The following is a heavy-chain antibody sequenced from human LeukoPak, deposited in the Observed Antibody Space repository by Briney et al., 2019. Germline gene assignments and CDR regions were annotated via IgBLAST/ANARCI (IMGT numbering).Heavy chain of an antibody. J-gene: IGHJ4*02. V-gene: IGHV1-2*02. D-gene: IGHD3-10*01. Sequence: ASVKVSCKASGFSVTGHFLHWVRQAPGQGLEWMGWINPSSGGTNYAQTFQGRVTMTRDTSISTAYMELSRLRSDDTAVYYCARVLGNTMVRGVIRPFDYWGQGTLVTVSS. CDR3: ARVLGNTMVRGVIRPFDY. CDR1: GFSVTGHF. CDR2: INPSSGGT.